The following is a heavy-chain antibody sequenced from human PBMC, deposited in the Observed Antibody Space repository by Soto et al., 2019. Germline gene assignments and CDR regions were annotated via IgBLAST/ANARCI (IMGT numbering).Heavy chain of an antibody. J-gene: IGHJ4*02. D-gene: IGHD3-16*01. V-gene: IGHV3-23*01. CDR2: ISGSGGST. CDR1: GFTFRNYA. Sequence: GRSQRLPYAASGFTFRNYAMSWVRQAPGKGLEWVSAISGSGGSTYYADSVKGRFTISRDNSKNTLYLQMNSLRAEDTAVYYCAKAPVDYVWGSYDYWGQGTLVTVSS. CDR3: AKAPVDYVWGSYDY.